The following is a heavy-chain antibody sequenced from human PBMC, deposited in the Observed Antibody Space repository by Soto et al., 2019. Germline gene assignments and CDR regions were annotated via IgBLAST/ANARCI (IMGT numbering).Heavy chain of an antibody. CDR1: GYNFMNYY. J-gene: IGHJ3*01. Sequence: SCKASGYNFMNYYIHWVRQAPGKGLEWVAVMSYDGPNEYYADSVKGRFTISRDSSKNTLFLHMDSLRVEDTAIYYCAKCGGDCWRDAFDVWGQGTVVIVSS. CDR2: MSYDGPNE. D-gene: IGHD2-21*02. V-gene: IGHV3-30*18. CDR3: AKCGGDCWRDAFDV.